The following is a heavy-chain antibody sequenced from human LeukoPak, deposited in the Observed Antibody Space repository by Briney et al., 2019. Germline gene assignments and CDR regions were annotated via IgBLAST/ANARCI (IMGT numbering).Heavy chain of an antibody. J-gene: IGHJ4*02. CDR3: ARDLGYSGYDLPVD. CDR1: GYTFTSYG. CDR2: ISAYNGNT. Sequence: ASVKVSSKASGYTFTSYGISWVRQAPGQGLEWMGWISAYNGNTNYAQKLQGRVTMTTDTSTSTAYMELRSLRSDDTAVYYGARDLGYSGYDLPVDWGQGTLVTVSS. V-gene: IGHV1-18*01. D-gene: IGHD5-12*01.